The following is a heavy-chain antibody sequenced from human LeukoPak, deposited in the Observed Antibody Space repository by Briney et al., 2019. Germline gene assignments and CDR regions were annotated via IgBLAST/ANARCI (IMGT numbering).Heavy chain of an antibody. CDR3: AKRWIVGAASYFDY. V-gene: IGHV3-30*02. CDR1: GFTFSNHG. J-gene: IGHJ4*02. D-gene: IGHD1-26*01. Sequence: GGSLRLSCAASGFTFSNHGMHWVRQAPGKGLEWVAFIRYDGSYKYYADSVKGRFTISRDNSKNTLYLQMNSLRAEDTAVYYCAKRWIVGAASYFDYWGQGTLVTVSS. CDR2: IRYDGSYK.